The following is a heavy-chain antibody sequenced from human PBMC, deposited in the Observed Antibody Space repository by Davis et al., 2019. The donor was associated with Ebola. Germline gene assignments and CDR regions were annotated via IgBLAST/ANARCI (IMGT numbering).Heavy chain of an antibody. D-gene: IGHD6-19*01. CDR2: IIPMFGTA. J-gene: IGHJ2*01. Sequence: AASVKVSCKASGGTFSSYAINWVRQAPGQGLEWMGGIIPMFGTANYAQKFQGRVTITADESTSTAYMELSSLRSEDTAMYYCASEADRDPSWYFDLWGRGTLVIVSS. CDR1: GGTFSSYA. CDR3: ASEADRDPSWYFDL. V-gene: IGHV1-69*13.